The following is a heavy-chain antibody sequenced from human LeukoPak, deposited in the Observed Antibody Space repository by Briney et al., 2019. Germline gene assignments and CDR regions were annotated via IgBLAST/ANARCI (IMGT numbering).Heavy chain of an antibody. V-gene: IGHV3-21*01. CDR2: ISSSSSYI. CDR3: ARDQGSNLFDY. Sequence: GGSLRLSCAASGLTLSSYSMNWVRQAPGKGLEWVSSISSSSSYIYYADSVKGRFTISRDNAKNSLYLQMNSLRAEDTAVYYCARDQGSNLFDYWGQGTLVTVSS. D-gene: IGHD3-10*01. CDR1: GLTLSSYS. J-gene: IGHJ4*02.